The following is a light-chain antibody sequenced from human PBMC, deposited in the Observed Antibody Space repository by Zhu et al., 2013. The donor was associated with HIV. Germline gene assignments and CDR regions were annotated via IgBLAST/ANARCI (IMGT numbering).Light chain of an antibody. Sequence: IVLTQSPGTLSLSPGESATLSCRATQTISDRYVSWFQQKSGQAPRLLIYGALIRATGIPDRFTGSGSGADFTLTINRLQPEDFAIYYCQQYEDSPITFGQGTRLEMK. CDR1: QTISDRY. V-gene: IGKV3-20*01. CDR3: QQYEDSPIT. CDR2: GAL. J-gene: IGKJ5*01.